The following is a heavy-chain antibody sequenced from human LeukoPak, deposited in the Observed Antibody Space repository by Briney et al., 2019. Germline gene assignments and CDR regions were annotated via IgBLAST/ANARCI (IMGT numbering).Heavy chain of an antibody. CDR2: IYTSGTT. CDR3: AKDMGIDP. J-gene: IGHJ5*02. D-gene: IGHD2-15*01. CDR1: GFSVKNNY. V-gene: IGHV3-66*01. Sequence: PGGSLRLSCAAAGFSVKNNYMNWVRQAPGKGLEWVSVIYTSGTTKSADSVKGRFTISRDNSKNTLFLQMNSLRVEGTAVYYCAKDMGIDPWGQGTLVTVFS.